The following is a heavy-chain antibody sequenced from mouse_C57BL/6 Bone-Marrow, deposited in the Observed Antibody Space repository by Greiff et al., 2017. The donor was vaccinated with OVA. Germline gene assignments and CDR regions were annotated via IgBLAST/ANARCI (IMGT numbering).Heavy chain of an antibody. CDR1: DSEVFPIAY. Sequence: QVQLKESGSELRSPGSSVKLSCKDFDSEVFPIAYMSWVRQKPGHGFEWIGGILPSIGRTIYGEKFEDKATLDADTLSNTAYLELNSLTSEDSAIYYCARPYGYDDFLLHAMDYWGQGTSVTVSS. CDR3: ARPYGYDDFLLHAMDY. J-gene: IGHJ4*01. D-gene: IGHD2-2*01. V-gene: IGHV15-2*01. CDR2: ILPSIGRT.